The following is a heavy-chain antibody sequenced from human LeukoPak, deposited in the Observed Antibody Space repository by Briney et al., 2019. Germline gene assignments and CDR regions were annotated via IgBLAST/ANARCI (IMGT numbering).Heavy chain of an antibody. J-gene: IGHJ4*02. D-gene: IGHD5-12*01. CDR1: GFTFTGDY. CDR2: ISTSSYTI. Sequence: GGSLRLSCVASGFTFTGDYMTWIRQAPGKGLEWISYISTSSYTIYYADSVKGRFTISRDNAKNSLYLQMNSLRVEDTAVYYRTRDRRIPHSAYDWGHLDYWGQGTLVTVSS. V-gene: IGHV3-11*01. CDR3: TRDRRIPHSAYDWGHLDY.